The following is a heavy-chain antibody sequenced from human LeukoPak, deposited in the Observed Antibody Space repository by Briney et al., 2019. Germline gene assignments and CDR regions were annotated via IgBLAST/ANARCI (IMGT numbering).Heavy chain of an antibody. J-gene: IGHJ3*02. CDR2: MNPNSGNT. D-gene: IGHD6-13*01. CDR1: GYTFTGYY. V-gene: IGHV1-8*02. CDR3: ARGRGSWYGAFDI. Sequence: GASVKVSCKASGYTFTGYYMHCVRQAPGQGLEWMGWMNPNSGNTGYAQKFQGRVTMTRNTSISTAYMELSSLRSEDTAVYYCARGRGSWYGAFDIWGQGTMVTVSS.